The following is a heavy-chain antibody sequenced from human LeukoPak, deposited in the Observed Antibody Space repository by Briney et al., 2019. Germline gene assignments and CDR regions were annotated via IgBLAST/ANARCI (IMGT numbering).Heavy chain of an antibody. V-gene: IGHV2-5*02. CDR3: AHRGTVTTRYVYFDY. Sequence: SGPTLVNPTQTLTLTCTFSGFSLSTSGVGVGWIRQPPGKALELLALIYWDDDKRYSASLKSRLTITNNSSKNQVVLTMTNMDVVDTATYYCAHRGTVTTRYVYFDYWGQGTLVTVSS. D-gene: IGHD4-17*01. CDR1: GFSLSTSGVG. J-gene: IGHJ4*02. CDR2: IYWDDDK.